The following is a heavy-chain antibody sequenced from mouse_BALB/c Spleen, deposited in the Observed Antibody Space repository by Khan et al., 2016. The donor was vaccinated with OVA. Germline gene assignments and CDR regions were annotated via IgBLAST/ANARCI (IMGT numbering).Heavy chain of an antibody. Sequence: VELVESGPGLVAPSQSLSITCTVSGFSLTSNGVSWVHQPPGKGLEWLGVIWGDGSINYHSVLKSRLSISKDNSKSQVFLKLNSLQTDDTATYYCAKLRVFYFDYWGQGTTLTVSS. J-gene: IGHJ2*01. CDR1: GFSLTSNG. CDR2: IWGDGSI. V-gene: IGHV2-3*01. CDR3: AKLRVFYFDY.